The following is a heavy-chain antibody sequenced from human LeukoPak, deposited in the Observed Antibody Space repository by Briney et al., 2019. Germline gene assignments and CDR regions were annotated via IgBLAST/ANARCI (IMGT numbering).Heavy chain of an antibody. CDR2: IYPGDSDT. Sequence: GESLKISCKGSGYSFTSYWIGWVRQMPGKGLEWMGIIYPGDSDTRYSPSFQGQVTISADKSISTAYLQWSSLKASDTAMYYCARQGWEGYDFWSSYYYMDVWGKGTTVTVSS. V-gene: IGHV5-51*01. J-gene: IGHJ6*03. D-gene: IGHD3-3*01. CDR1: GYSFTSYW. CDR3: ARQGWEGYDFWSSYYYMDV.